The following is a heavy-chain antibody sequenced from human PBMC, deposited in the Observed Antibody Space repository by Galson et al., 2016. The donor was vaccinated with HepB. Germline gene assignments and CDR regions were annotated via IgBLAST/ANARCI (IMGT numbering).Heavy chain of an antibody. CDR2: ISSGSAYR. CDR1: GFIFSTYS. Sequence: SLRLSCAASGFIFSTYSMNWVRQAPGKGLEWVSSISSGSAYRYYADSVKGRFTISRDNAKKSLYLQMNSLRAEDTAVYYCARMRYSSGWLDGFDIWGQGIMVTVSS. D-gene: IGHD6-19*01. V-gene: IGHV3-21*01. CDR3: ARMRYSSGWLDGFDI. J-gene: IGHJ3*02.